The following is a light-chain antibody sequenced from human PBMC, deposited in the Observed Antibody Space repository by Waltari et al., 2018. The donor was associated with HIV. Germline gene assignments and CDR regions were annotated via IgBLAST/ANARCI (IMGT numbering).Light chain of an antibody. CDR1: QDISNY. Sequence: DIQMTQSPSSLSASVGDRVTITCQASQDISNYLNWYQQKPGKAPKLLIYDASKLETGVPSRFSGSGSGTDFTFTISSLQPEDIAIYYCQQYDNFPPFTFGPGTKVDIK. V-gene: IGKV1-33*01. CDR3: QQYDNFPPFT. CDR2: DAS. J-gene: IGKJ3*01.